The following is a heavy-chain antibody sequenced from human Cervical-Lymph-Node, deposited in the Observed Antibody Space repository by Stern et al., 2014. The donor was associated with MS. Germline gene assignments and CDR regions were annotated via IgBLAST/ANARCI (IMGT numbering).Heavy chain of an antibody. CDR2: ISWNSGSI. Sequence: EVQLVESGGAFVQPGRSLRLSCAVSGFPFGDYAMHWVRQAPGKGLEWASGISWNSGSIGYADSVKGRFTISRDNAKNSLYLQMNSLRAEDTALCYCAKGGPYSKRPLDYWGQGTLVTVSS. V-gene: IGHV3-9*01. CDR3: AKGGPYSKRPLDY. J-gene: IGHJ4*02. D-gene: IGHD4-11*01. CDR1: GFPFGDYA.